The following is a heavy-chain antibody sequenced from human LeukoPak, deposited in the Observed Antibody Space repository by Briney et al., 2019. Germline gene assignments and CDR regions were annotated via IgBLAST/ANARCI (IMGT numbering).Heavy chain of an antibody. D-gene: IGHD3-22*01. CDR3: ARHDSSGPYNAFDI. V-gene: IGHV4-39*01. CDR1: GVSISRSTYY. J-gene: IGHJ3*02. Sequence: SETLSLTCTVSGVSISRSTYYWGWLRQPPGKGLEWIGSIYYSGSTYYNPSLKSRVTIAVDTSKNQFSLKLSSVTAADTAVYYCARHDSSGPYNAFDIWGQGTMVTVSS. CDR2: IYYSGST.